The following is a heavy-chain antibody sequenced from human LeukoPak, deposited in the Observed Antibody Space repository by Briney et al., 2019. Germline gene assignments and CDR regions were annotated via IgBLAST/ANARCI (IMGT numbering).Heavy chain of an antibody. Sequence: SVKVSCKASGGTFSSYAISWVRQAPGQGLEWVGRIIPILGIANYAQKFQGRVTITADKSTSTAYMELSSLRSEDTAVYYCARAPGIVGATCFDYWGQGTLVTVSS. CDR3: ARAPGIVGATCFDY. V-gene: IGHV1-69*04. D-gene: IGHD1-26*01. CDR1: GGTFSSYA. CDR2: IIPILGIA. J-gene: IGHJ4*02.